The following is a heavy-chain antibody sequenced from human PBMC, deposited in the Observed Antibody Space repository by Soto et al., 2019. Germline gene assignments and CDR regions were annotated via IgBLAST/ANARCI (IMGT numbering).Heavy chain of an antibody. J-gene: IGHJ6*02. D-gene: IGHD3-22*01. CDR2: ISSSSSYI. V-gene: IGHV3-21*01. CDR1: GGSFSGYY. Sequence: PSETLSLTCVVYGGSFSGYYWSWIRQSPGKGLEWVSSISSSSSYIYYADSVKGRFTISRDNAKNSLYLQMNSLRAEDTAVYYCAREKRINYYDSSGYYYYYGMDVWGQGTTVTVSS. CDR3: AREKRINYYDSSGYYYYYGMDV.